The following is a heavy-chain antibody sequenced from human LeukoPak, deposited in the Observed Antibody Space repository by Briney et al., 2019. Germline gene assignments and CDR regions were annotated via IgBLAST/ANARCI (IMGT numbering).Heavy chain of an antibody. D-gene: IGHD2-15*01. CDR3: AREPYCSGGSCYHAFDI. CDR2: IYSGGST. Sequence: GGSLRLSCAASGFTVSSNYMNWVRQAPGKGLEWVPVIYSGGSTNYADSVKGRFTISRDNSKNTVYLQMNSLRAEDTAVYYCAREPYCSGGSCYHAFDIWGQGTMVTVSS. V-gene: IGHV3-53*01. J-gene: IGHJ3*02. CDR1: GFTVSSNY.